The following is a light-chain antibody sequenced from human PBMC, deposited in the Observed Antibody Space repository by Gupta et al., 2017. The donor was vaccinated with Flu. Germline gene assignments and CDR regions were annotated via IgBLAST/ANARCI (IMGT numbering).Light chain of an antibody. CDR1: SSDVADSNS. V-gene: IGLV2-14*03. J-gene: IGLJ2*01. CDR3: SSYTSSSTVA. Sequence: QSALTQPASVSGSPGQSITISCTGTSSDVADSNSVSWYQHHPGKAPKLMIYDVSDPPSGVSDRFSGSKTGNTASLTISGLQAEDEADYYCSSYTSSSTVAFGGGTKLTVL. CDR2: DVS.